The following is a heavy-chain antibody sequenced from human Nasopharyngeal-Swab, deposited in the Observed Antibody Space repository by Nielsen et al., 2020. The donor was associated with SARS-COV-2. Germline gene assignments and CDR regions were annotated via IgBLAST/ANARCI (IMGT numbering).Heavy chain of an antibody. J-gene: IGHJ5*02. V-gene: IGHV3-48*03. CDR2: ISSSGSTI. CDR3: ARVSGYSGYDFYNWFDP. CDR1: GFTFSSYE. Sequence: LSLTCAASGFTFSSYEMNWVRQAPGKGLEWVSYISSSGSTIYYADSVKGRFTISRDNAKNSLHLQMNSLRAEDTAVYYCARVSGYSGYDFYNWFDPWGQGTLVTVSS. D-gene: IGHD5-12*01.